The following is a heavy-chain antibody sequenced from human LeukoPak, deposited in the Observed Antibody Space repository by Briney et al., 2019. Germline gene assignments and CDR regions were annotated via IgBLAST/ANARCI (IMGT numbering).Heavy chain of an antibody. CDR3: ATRGWE. CDR2: ISTSSSTI. D-gene: IGHD1-26*01. V-gene: IGHV3-48*01. Sequence: GGSLRLSCTASGFTFSSYNMNWVRQAPGKGLEWVSYISTSSSTIYYADSVKGRFTISRDNAKNSLYLQMSSLRAEDTAVYYCATRGWEWGQGTLVTVSS. J-gene: IGHJ4*02. CDR1: GFTFSSYN.